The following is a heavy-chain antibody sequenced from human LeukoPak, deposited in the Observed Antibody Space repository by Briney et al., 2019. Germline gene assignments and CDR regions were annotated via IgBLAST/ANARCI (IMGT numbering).Heavy chain of an antibody. CDR3: ARTTRKVDY. CDR2: ISYDGSNK. D-gene: IGHD1-14*01. CDR1: GFTFSSYA. J-gene: IGHJ4*02. Sequence: PGRSLRLSWAASGFTFSSYAMHWVRQAPGKGLEWVAVISYDGSNKYYADSVKGRFTISRDNSKNTLYLQMNSLRAEDTAVYYCARTTRKVDYWGQGTLVTVSS. V-gene: IGHV3-30*04.